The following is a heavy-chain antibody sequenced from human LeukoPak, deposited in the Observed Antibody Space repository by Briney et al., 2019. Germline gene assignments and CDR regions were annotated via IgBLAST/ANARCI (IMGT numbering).Heavy chain of an antibody. V-gene: IGHV1-18*01. CDR1: GYTFTSYA. J-gene: IGHJ4*02. Sequence: APVKVSCKASGYTFTSYAISWVRQAPGQGLEWTGWISTYNGHTNCAQKLQGRVTMTTDTSTSTACMELRSLRSDDTAVYYCAREDNLMDFWSGYSDYWGQGTLVTVSS. CDR2: ISTYNGHT. D-gene: IGHD3-3*01. CDR3: AREDNLMDFWSGYSDY.